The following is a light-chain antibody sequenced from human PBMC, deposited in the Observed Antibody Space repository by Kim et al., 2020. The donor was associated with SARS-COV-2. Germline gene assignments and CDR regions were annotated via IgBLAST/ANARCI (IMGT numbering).Light chain of an antibody. CDR2: EVS. J-gene: IGLJ2*01. V-gene: IGLV2-8*01. CDR3: SSYAGSNNLV. Sequence: GRSVTISCTGTGSDVGGYNYVSWYQQHPGKAPKLMIYEVSKRPSGVPDRFSGSKSGNTASLTVSGLQAEDEADYYCSSYAGSNNLVFGGGTQLTVL. CDR1: GSDVGGYNY.